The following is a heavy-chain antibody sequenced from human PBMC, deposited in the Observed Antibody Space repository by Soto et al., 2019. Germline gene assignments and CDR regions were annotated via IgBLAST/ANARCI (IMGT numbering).Heavy chain of an antibody. CDR2: ISSTGSYI. V-gene: IGHV3-21*01. CDR3: ARKGADFGVVTPFDS. D-gene: IGHD3-3*01. CDR1: GFTFNTHS. Sequence: EVHLVESGGGLVKPGGSLRLSCAASGFTFNTHSMNWVRQAPGKGLEWVSSISSTGSYIYYADSVKGRFTISRDNAKNSLYLQMNSLRAEDTAVYFCARKGADFGVVTPFDSWGQGVLVTVFS. J-gene: IGHJ4*02.